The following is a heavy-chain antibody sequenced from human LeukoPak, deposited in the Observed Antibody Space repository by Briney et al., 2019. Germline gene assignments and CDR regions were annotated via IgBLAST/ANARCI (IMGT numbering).Heavy chain of an antibody. CDR3: ARDPEGTYSGTYEGEWFDP. Sequence: ASVKVSCKASGYTFTNYGVSWVRQAPGQGLEWMGWISPYNGNTNFAQNFWGRASMTTDTYTSTVYMELRSLTSDDTAVYYCARDPEGTYSGTYEGEWFDPWGQGTLVTVTS. D-gene: IGHD1-26*01. J-gene: IGHJ5*02. CDR2: ISPYNGNT. CDR1: GYTFTNYG. V-gene: IGHV1-18*01.